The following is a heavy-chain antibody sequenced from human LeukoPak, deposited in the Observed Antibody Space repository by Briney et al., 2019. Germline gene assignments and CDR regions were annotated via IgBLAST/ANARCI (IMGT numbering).Heavy chain of an antibody. CDR2: IYTSGST. V-gene: IGHV4-4*07. CDR3: ARVGNYYDSSGYYYFDY. D-gene: IGHD3-22*01. Sequence: SETLSLTCTVSGGSISIYYWSWLRQPAGKGLEWIGRIYTSGSTNYNPSLKSRVTMSVDTSKNQFSLKLSSVTAADTAVYYCARVGNYYDSSGYYYFDYWGQGTLVTVSS. J-gene: IGHJ4*02. CDR1: GGSISIYY.